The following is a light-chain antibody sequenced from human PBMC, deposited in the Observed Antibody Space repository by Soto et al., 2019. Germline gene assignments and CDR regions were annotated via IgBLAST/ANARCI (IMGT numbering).Light chain of an antibody. Sequence: QSALTQPASVSGSPGQSITISCTGTSSDVGGYNYVSWYQQHPGKAPKLLIFKVSNRPSGISGRFSGSKSGNTASLTISGLQAEDEADYYCMSYIDSTSTHWVLGGGTKVTVL. CDR3: MSYIDSTSTHWV. CDR1: SSDVGGYNY. V-gene: IGLV2-14*01. CDR2: KVS. J-gene: IGLJ3*02.